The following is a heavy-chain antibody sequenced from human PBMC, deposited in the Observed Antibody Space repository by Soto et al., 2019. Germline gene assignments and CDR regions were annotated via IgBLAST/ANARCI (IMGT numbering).Heavy chain of an antibody. CDR2: IVVGSGNT. V-gene: IGHV1-58*02. D-gene: IGHD2-2*01. J-gene: IGHJ3*02. Sequence: SVKVSCKASGFTFTSSAMQWVRQARGQRLECIGWIVVGSGNTNYAQKFQERVTITRNMFTSTAYMELSSLRSEDTAVYYCAEDPNAVPAAPGLAFDIWGQGTMVTVSS. CDR3: AEDPNAVPAAPGLAFDI. CDR1: GFTFTSSA.